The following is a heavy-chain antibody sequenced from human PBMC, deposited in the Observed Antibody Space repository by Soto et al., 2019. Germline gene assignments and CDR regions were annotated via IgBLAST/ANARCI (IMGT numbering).Heavy chain of an antibody. CDR2: IYYSGST. D-gene: IGHD1-26*01. V-gene: IGHV4-59*01. CDR3: ARGEGIFDY. J-gene: IGHJ4*02. Sequence: SETLSLTCTVSGGSISSYYWSWIRQPPGKGLEWIGYIYYSGSTNYNPSLKSRVTISVDTSKNQFSLKLSSVTAADTAVYYCARGEGIFDYWGQGTLVTVSS. CDR1: GGSISSYY.